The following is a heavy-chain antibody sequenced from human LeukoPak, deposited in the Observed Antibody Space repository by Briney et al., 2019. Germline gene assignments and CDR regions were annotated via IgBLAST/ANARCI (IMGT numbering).Heavy chain of an antibody. CDR3: ARAVGDTSQFDY. Sequence: GASVKVSCKASGYTFTTYYLHWVRQAPGQGLEWMGIVNPSGGSTPYAQNFQGRVTMTRDTSTNTVYMELSSLRSEDTAVYYCARAVGDTSQFDYWGQGTLVTVSS. CDR1: GYTFTTYY. J-gene: IGHJ4*02. D-gene: IGHD1-26*01. CDR2: VNPSGGST. V-gene: IGHV1-46*01.